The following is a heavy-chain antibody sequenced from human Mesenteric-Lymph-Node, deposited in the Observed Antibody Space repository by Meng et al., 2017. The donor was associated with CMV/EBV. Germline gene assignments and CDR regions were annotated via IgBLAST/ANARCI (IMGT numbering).Heavy chain of an antibody. Sequence: LSLTCAASGFTFSSHWMNWVRQAPGKGLEWVANTKPDGSQKYYVDSVKGRFTMSRENAKNSLFLQMNSLRDEDTAVYYCARGIIGVSGIDYWGQGALVTVSS. CDR3: ARGIIGVSGIDY. CDR2: TKPDGSQK. V-gene: IGHV3-7*01. J-gene: IGHJ4*02. CDR1: GFTFSSHW. D-gene: IGHD6-19*01.